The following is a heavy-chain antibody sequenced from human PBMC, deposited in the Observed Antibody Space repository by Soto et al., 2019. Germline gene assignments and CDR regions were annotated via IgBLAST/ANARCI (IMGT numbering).Heavy chain of an antibody. CDR1: GGTFSSYT. D-gene: IGHD5-12*01. J-gene: IGHJ4*02. V-gene: IGHV1-69*04. Sequence: GASVKVSCKASGGTFSSYTISWVRQAPGQGLEWMGRIIPILGIANYAQKFQGRVTITADKSTSTAYMELSSLRSEDTAVYYCATETYGGYRGFDYWGQGTQVTVSS. CDR3: ATETYGGYRGFDY. CDR2: IIPILGIA.